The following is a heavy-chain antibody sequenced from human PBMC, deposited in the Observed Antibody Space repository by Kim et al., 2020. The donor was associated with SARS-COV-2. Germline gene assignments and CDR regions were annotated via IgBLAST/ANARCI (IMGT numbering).Heavy chain of an antibody. Sequence: KGRFTSSRDNSKNTLYLQMNSLRAEDTAVYYCASLGASSSWSDYYYYYMDVWGKGTTVTVSS. D-gene: IGHD6-13*01. J-gene: IGHJ6*03. V-gene: IGHV3-30*01. CDR3: ASLGASSSWSDYYYYYMDV.